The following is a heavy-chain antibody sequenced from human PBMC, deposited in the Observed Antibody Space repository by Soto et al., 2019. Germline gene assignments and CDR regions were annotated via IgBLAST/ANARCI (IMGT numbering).Heavy chain of an antibody. J-gene: IGHJ5*02. CDR2: IFPIFGTA. CDR3: ARERVGATTRDWFDP. V-gene: IGHV1-69*06. CDR1: GGTFSSYA. Sequence: QVQLVQSGAEVKKPGSSVKVSCKASGGTFSSYAISWVRQAPGQGLEWMGGIFPIFGTANYAQKFQGRVTITADKSTSTAYMELSSLRSEDTAVYYCARERVGATTRDWFDPWGQGTLVTVSS. D-gene: IGHD1-26*01.